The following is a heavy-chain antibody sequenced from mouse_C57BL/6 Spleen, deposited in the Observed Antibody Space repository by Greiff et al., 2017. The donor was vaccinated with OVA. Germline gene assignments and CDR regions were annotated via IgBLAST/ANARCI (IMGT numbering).Heavy chain of an antibody. J-gene: IGHJ2*01. CDR2: IDPSDSET. CDR3: ARARLRRQVDY. V-gene: IGHV1-52*01. Sequence: VQLQQPGAELVRPGSSVKLSCKASGYTFTSYWMHWVKQRPIQGLEWIGNIDPSDSETHYNQKFKDKATLTVDKSSSTAYMQLSSLTSEDSAVYYCARARLRRQVDYWGQGTTLTVSS. CDR1: GYTFTSYW. D-gene: IGHD2-4*01.